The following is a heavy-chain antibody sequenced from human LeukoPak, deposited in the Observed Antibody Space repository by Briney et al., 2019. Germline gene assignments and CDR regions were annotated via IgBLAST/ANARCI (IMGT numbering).Heavy chain of an antibody. D-gene: IGHD2-15*01. V-gene: IGHV1-2*04. CDR3: ARAVGYCSGGSCYCPYGMDV. CDR2: INPNSGGT. J-gene: IGHJ6*04. Sequence: ASVKVSCKASGYTFTGYYMHWVRQAPGQGLEWMGWINPNSGGTNYAQKFQGWVTMTRDTSISTAYMELSRLRSDDTAVYYCARAVGYCSGGSCYCPYGMDVWGKGTTVTVSS. CDR1: GYTFTGYY.